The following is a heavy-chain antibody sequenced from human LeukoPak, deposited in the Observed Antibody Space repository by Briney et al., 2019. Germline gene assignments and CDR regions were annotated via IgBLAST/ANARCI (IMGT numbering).Heavy chain of an antibody. V-gene: IGHV3-7*01. CDR2: INQDGSEK. Sequence: GGSLRLSCAASKFTLSSYWMNWVRQAPGKGLEWVANINQDGSEKYYVDSVKGRFTISRDNAKNSLYLQMNSLRVEDTAVYYCARGGYRYEVWGQGTLVTVSS. D-gene: IGHD5-12*01. CDR3: ARGGYRYEV. J-gene: IGHJ4*02. CDR1: KFTLSSYW.